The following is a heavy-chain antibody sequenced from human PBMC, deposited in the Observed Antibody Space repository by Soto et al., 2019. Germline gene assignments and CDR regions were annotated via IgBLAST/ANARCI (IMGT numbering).Heavy chain of an antibody. D-gene: IGHD5-12*01. Sequence: LRLSCAASGFTFSSYAMSWVRQAPGKGLEWVSAISGSGGSTYYADSVKGRFTISRDNSKNTLYLQMNSLRAEDTAVYYCAKDTSGGGAKILDWGQGPLVTVSS. CDR2: ISGSGGST. J-gene: IGHJ4*02. V-gene: IGHV3-23*01. CDR1: GFTFSSYA. CDR3: AKDTSGGGAKILD.